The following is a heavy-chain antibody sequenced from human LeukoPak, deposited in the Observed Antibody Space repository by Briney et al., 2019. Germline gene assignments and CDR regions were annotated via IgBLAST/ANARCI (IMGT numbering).Heavy chain of an antibody. V-gene: IGHV4-59*01. D-gene: IGHD1-26*01. CDR2: IYYSGST. CDR1: GDSISSYY. J-gene: IGHJ4*02. CDR3: ASGPRIVGASRFDY. Sequence: SETLSLTCTVSGDSISSYYWSWIRQPPGKGLEWIGYIYYSGSTNYNPSLKSRVTISVDTSKNQFSLKLSSVTAADTAVCYCASGPRIVGASRFDYWGQGTLVTVSS.